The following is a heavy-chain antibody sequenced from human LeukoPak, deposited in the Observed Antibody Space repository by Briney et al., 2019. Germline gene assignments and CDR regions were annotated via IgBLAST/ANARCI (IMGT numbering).Heavy chain of an antibody. Sequence: SEILSLTCTVSGVSISSSSYYWGWIRQPPGKGLEWIGSIYYSGSAYYNPSLKSRVTISVDTSKNQFSLKLSSVTAADTAVYYCARHSYFDYWGQGTLVTVSS. CDR2: IYYSGSA. J-gene: IGHJ4*02. CDR1: GVSISSSSYY. CDR3: ARHSYFDY. V-gene: IGHV4-39*01.